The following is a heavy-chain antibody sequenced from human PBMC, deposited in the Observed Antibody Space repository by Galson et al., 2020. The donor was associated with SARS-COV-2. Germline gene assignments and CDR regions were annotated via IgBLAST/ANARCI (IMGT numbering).Heavy chain of an antibody. CDR3: ARGDYYGSGSYLDAEYFQH. CDR1: GFTFSSYS. Sequence: GESLKISCAASGFTFSSYSMNWVRQAPGKGLEWVSSISSSSSYIYYADSVKGRFTISRDNAKNSLYLQMNSLRAEDTAVYYCARGDYYGSGSYLDAEYFQHWGQGTLVTVSS. D-gene: IGHD3-10*01. V-gene: IGHV3-21*01. CDR2: ISSSSSYI. J-gene: IGHJ1*01.